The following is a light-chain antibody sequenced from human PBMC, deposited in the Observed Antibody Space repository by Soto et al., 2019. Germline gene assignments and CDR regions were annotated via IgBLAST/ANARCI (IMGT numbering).Light chain of an antibody. CDR2: AAS. Sequence: EVVLTQSPGTVSSSPGERATLSCRASQSVTSNYLAWYQQKPGQAPRLLIYAASSRATGIPVRFSGSGSGTDFTLSISRLEPEDFAVYYCQQYGSSITWTFGQGTKVEIK. CDR1: QSVTSNY. J-gene: IGKJ1*01. V-gene: IGKV3-20*01. CDR3: QQYGSSITWT.